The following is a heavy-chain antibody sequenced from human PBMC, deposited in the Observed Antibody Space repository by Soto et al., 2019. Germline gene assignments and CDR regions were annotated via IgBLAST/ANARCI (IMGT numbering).Heavy chain of an antibody. J-gene: IGHJ4*02. D-gene: IGHD3-10*01. V-gene: IGHV3-23*01. CDR3: AKDKMVRGVIITPFFDY. CDR1: GFTFSSYA. CDR2: ISGSGGST. Sequence: GGSLRLSCAASGFTFSSYAMSWVRQAPGKGLEWVSAISGSGGSTYYADTVKGRFTISRDNSKKTLYLQMNSLRAEDTALYYCAKDKMVRGVIITPFFDYWGQGTLVTVSS.